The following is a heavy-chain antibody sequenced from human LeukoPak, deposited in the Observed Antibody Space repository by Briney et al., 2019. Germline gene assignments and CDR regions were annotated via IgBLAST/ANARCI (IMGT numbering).Heavy chain of an antibody. D-gene: IGHD3-3*01. CDR3: ARGGITIFGGIIYQDY. Sequence: GGSLRLSCVASGFTFSSHGMNWVRQAPGKGLEWVSGITSGTRTYYADSVKGRFAISRDNSKNTMYLQMNSLRAEDTAFYYCARGGITIFGGIIYQDYWGQGTLVTVSS. CDR2: ITSGTRT. V-gene: IGHV3-23*01. J-gene: IGHJ4*02. CDR1: GFTFSSHG.